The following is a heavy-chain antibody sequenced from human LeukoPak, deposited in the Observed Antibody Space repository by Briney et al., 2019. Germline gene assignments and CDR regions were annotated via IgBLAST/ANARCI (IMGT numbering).Heavy chain of an antibody. CDR2: INHSGST. CDR1: GGSFSGYY. D-gene: IGHD2-15*01. V-gene: IGHV4-34*01. CDR3: AREDIVVVVAATRHAFDI. J-gene: IGHJ3*02. Sequence: SETLSLTCAVYGGSFSGYYWSWIRQPPGKGLEWIGEINHSGSTNYNPSLKSRVTISVDTSKNQFSLKLSSVTAADTAVYYCAREDIVVVVAATRHAFDIWGQGTMVTVSS.